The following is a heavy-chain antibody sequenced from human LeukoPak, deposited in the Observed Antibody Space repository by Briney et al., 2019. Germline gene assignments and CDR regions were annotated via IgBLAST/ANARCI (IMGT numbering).Heavy chain of an antibody. CDR1: GYTFTRYA. V-gene: IGHV1-3*01. Sequence: ASVKVSCKASGYTFTRYALYWVRQAPGQRLEWMGWINGDNGDTKYSQKFQGRVTITKGTSASVVYMELSSLTSEDTAVYYCARDAHGKAPGWFDPWGQGTLVTVSS. D-gene: IGHD4-23*01. CDR2: INGDNGDT. CDR3: ARDAHGKAPGWFDP. J-gene: IGHJ5*02.